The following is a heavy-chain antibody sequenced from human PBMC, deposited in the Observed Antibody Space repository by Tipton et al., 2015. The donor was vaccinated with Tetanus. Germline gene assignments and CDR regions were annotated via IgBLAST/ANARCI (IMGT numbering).Heavy chain of an antibody. CDR2: IYYSGST. J-gene: IGHJ5*02. D-gene: IGHD6-13*01. CDR1: GGSISSYY. V-gene: IGHV4-59*01. Sequence: TLSLTCTVSGGSISSYYWSWIRQPPGKGLEWIGYIYYSGSTNYNPSLKSRVTISVDTSKNQFSLKLSSVTAADTAVYYCARVIAAAGTDWFGPWGQGTLVTVSS. CDR3: ARVIAAAGTDWFGP.